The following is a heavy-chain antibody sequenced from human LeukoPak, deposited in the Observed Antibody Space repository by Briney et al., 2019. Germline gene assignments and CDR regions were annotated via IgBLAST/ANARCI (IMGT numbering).Heavy chain of an antibody. J-gene: IGHJ4*02. V-gene: IGHV5-51*01. D-gene: IGHD5-18*01. CDR2: IYPGDFDT. Sequence: GESLKISCKGSGYGFTSYWIGWVRQMPGKGLDWMGIIYPGDFDTRYSPSFQGQVTISADKSISTAYLQWSSLKASDTAMYYCARHDTAMVYYFDYWGQGTLVTVSS. CDR3: ARHDTAMVYYFDY. CDR1: GYGFTSYW.